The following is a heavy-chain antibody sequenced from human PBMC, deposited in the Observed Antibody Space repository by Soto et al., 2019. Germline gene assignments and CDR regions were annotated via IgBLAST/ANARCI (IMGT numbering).Heavy chain of an antibody. Sequence: PSETLSLTCAVSGDSISSSHWWSWVRQPPGKGLEWIGEIYRSGSTNYNPSLKSRVTISIDKSKNQFSLKVTSVTAADTAVYYCARGDSSGWYFDYWGQGTLVTVSS. CDR2: IYRSGST. CDR1: GDSISSSHW. V-gene: IGHV4-4*02. D-gene: IGHD6-19*01. J-gene: IGHJ4*02. CDR3: ARGDSSGWYFDY.